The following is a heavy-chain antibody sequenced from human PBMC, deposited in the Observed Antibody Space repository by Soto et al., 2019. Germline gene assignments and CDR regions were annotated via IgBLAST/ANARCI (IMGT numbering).Heavy chain of an antibody. CDR3: ARGSGAWKGASSDP. D-gene: IGHD1-1*01. V-gene: IGHV3-74*01. J-gene: IGHJ5*02. CDR1: GFNFSNYA. Sequence: XGSLRLSCAASGFNFSNYAMHWVRQPPAEGLVWVSRITSGGKSTAYAESVKGRFAISRDNAKNTLYLQMNGLTAEDTAVYYCARGSGAWKGASSDPWGQGTLVTVSS. CDR2: ITSGGKST.